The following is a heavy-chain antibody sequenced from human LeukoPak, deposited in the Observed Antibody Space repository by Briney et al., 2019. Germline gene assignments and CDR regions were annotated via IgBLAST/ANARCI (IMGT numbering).Heavy chain of an antibody. D-gene: IGHD3-22*01. J-gene: IGHJ3*02. CDR2: IIPIFGIA. CDR3: ARSPTDSSGYPNPLFDI. CDR1: GGTFSSYA. Sequence: SVKVSCKASGGTFSSYAISWVRQAPGQGLEWMGRIIPIFGIANYAQKFQSRVTITADKSTSTAYMELSSLRSEDTAVYYCARSPTDSSGYPNPLFDIWGQGTMVTVSS. V-gene: IGHV1-69*04.